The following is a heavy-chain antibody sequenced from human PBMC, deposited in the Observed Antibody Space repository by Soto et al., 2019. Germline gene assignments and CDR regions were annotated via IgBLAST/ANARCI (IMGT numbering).Heavy chain of an antibody. J-gene: IGHJ4*02. CDR2: ISGSGSST. V-gene: IGHV3-23*01. D-gene: IGHD2-21*02. CDR1: GFTFSSYA. Sequence: GGSLRLSCAASGFTFSSYAMSWVRQAPGKGLEWVSAISGSGSSTYYADSVKGRFTISRDNSKNTLYLQMNSLRAEDTAVYYCARSGGYCGGDCYFYFDYWGQGTLVTVSS. CDR3: ARSGGYCGGDCYFYFDY.